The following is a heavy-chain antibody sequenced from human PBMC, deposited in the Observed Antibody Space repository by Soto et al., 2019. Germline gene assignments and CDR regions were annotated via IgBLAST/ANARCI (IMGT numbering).Heavy chain of an antibody. CDR1: GGSISSGGYY. Sequence: QEQLQESGPGLVKPSQTLSLTCTVSGGSISSGGYYWSWIRPHPGKGLEWIGYIYYSGSTYYNPTLKSRVTISVDTSKNQFSLKLSSVTAADTAVYNCASTDCSGGSCYSGEVYWFDPWGQGTLVTVSS. CDR2: IYYSGST. V-gene: IGHV4-31*03. CDR3: ASTDCSGGSCYSGEVYWFDP. D-gene: IGHD2-15*01. J-gene: IGHJ5*02.